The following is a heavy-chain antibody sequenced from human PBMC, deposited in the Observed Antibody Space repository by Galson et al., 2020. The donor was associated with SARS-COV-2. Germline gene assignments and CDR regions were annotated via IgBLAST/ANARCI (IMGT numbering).Heavy chain of an antibody. Sequence: GGSLRLSCAASGFTFSSYAMHWVRQAPGKGLEWVAVISYDGSNKYYADSVKGRFTISRDNSKNTLYLQMNSLRAEDTAVYYCARGVWGIVVVLLCFFDYWGQGTLVTVSA. V-gene: IGHV3-30-3*01. J-gene: IGHJ4*02. CDR3: ARGVWGIVVVLLCFFDY. CDR1: GFTFSSYA. D-gene: IGHD2-2*01. CDR2: ISYDGSNK.